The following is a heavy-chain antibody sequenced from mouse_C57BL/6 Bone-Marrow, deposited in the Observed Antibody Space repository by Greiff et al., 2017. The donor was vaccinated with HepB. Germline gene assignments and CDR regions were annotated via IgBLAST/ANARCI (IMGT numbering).Heavy chain of an antibody. V-gene: IGHV1-7*01. CDR1: GYTFTSYW. CDR2: INPSSGYT. D-gene: IGHD1-1*01. J-gene: IGHJ4*01. CDR3: AISHLLRYAMDY. Sequence: QVQLQQSGAELAKPGASVKLSCKASGYTFTSYWMHWVKQRPGQGLEWIGYINPSSGYTKYNQKFKGKATLTADKSSSTAYMQLSSLTYEDSAVYCCAISHLLRYAMDYWGQGTSVTVSS.